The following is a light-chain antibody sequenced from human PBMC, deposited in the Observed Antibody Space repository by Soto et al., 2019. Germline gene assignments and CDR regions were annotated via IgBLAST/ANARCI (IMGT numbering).Light chain of an antibody. V-gene: IGKV3-20*01. CDR2: GAS. J-gene: IGKJ3*01. Sequence: EIVLTQSAGTLSLSPGERATLSCRASQSVSSSYLAWYQQKPGQAPRLLIYGASSRATGIPDRFSGSGSGTDFTLTISRLEPEDFAVYYCQQYGSSPFTFGPGTKADIK. CDR1: QSVSSSY. CDR3: QQYGSSPFT.